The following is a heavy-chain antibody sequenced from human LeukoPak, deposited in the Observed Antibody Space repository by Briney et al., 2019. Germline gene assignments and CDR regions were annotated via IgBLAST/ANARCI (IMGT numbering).Heavy chain of an antibody. D-gene: IGHD5-18*01. CDR1: GFTFDDYA. V-gene: IGHV3-43*02. CDR3: ARDGDSYGYSDY. CDR2: ISGDGDNT. J-gene: IGHJ4*02. Sequence: TRGSLRLSCAASGFTFDDYAMFWVRQAPGKGLEWVSLISGDGDNTFYADSVKGRFSISRDNSKKSLFLQMNSLRTEDTALYYCARDGDSYGYSDYWGQGTLVTVSS.